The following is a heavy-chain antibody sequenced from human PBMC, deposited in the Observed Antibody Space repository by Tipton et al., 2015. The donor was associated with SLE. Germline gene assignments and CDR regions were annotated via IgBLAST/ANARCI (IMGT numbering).Heavy chain of an antibody. CDR1: GGSIRSYY. V-gene: IGHV4-59*01. D-gene: IGHD2-2*02. CDR3: AREDSSSWFYTRFDP. J-gene: IGHJ5*02. Sequence: LRLSCTVSGGSIRSYYWTWIRQPPGKRLEWIAYIYHSGITNYNPSLQSRVTISVDRSKNQFSLKLTSVTAADTAVYYCAREDSSSWFYTRFDPWGQGTLVTVSS. CDR2: IYHSGIT.